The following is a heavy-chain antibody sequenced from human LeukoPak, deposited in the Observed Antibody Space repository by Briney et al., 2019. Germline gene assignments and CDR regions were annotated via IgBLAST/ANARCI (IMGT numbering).Heavy chain of an antibody. J-gene: IGHJ4*02. D-gene: IGHD6-13*01. CDR3: ARARYSSSWACDY. CDR1: GGSISSYY. V-gene: IGHV4-59*01. CDR2: IYYSGST. Sequence: ASETLSLTCTVSGGSISSYYWSWIRQPPGKGLEWIGYIYYSGSTNYNPSLKSRVTISVDTSKNQFSLKLSSVTAADTAVYYCARARYSSSWACDYWGQGTLVTVSS.